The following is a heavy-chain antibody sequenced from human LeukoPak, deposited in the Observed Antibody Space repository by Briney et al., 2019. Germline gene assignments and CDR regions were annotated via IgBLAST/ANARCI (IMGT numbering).Heavy chain of an antibody. CDR1: GGSISSSSYY. CDR2: INHSGST. CDR3: ARGARSSFPNRPYYYYGMDV. V-gene: IGHV4-39*07. D-gene: IGHD6-6*01. J-gene: IGHJ6*02. Sequence: SETLSLTCTVSGGSISSSSYYWGWIRQPPGKGLEWIGEINHSGSTNYNPSLKSRVTISVDTSKNQFSLKLSSVTAADTAVYYCARGARSSFPNRPYYYYGMDVWGQGTTVTVSS.